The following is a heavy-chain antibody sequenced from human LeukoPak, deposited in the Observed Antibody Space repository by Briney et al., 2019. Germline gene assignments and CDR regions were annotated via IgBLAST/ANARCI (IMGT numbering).Heavy chain of an antibody. CDR3: ARPRTLWFGEIDY. CDR2: INHSGST. J-gene: IGHJ4*02. Sequence: SETLSLTCAVYGGSFSGYYWSWIRQPPGKGLEWIGEINHSGSTNYNPSLKSRVTISVDTSKNKFSLRLSSVTAADTALYFCARPRTLWFGEIDYWGQGTLLIVSS. CDR1: GGSFSGYY. D-gene: IGHD3-10*01. V-gene: IGHV4-34*01.